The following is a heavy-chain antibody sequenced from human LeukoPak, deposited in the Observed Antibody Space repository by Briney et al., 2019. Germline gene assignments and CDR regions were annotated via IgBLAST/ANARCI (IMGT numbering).Heavy chain of an antibody. CDR2: INTNTGNP. Sequence: SGYTXTTYXXIWVRQAPGQXXEWMGWINTNTGNPTYAQGFTGRFVFSLDASVSTAYLQISSLKAEDTAVYYCAREHMIPFGHYGMDVWGQGTTVTVSS. J-gene: IGHJ6*02. CDR3: AREHMIPFGHYGMDV. D-gene: IGHD3-16*01. V-gene: IGHV7-4-1*02. CDR1: GYTXTTYX.